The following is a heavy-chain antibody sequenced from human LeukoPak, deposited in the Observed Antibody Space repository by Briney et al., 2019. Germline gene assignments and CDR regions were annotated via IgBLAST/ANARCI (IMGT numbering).Heavy chain of an antibody. D-gene: IGHD2-2*02. CDR2: IYYSGST. Sequence: PSETLSLTCTVSGGSISSYYWSWIRQPPGKGLEWIGYIYYSGSTNYNPSLKSRVTISVDTSKNQFSLKLSSVTAADTAVYYCARELGCSSTSCYRGEYYFDYWGQGTLVTVSS. CDR1: GGSISSYY. CDR3: ARELGCSSTSCYRGEYYFDY. J-gene: IGHJ4*02. V-gene: IGHV4-59*01.